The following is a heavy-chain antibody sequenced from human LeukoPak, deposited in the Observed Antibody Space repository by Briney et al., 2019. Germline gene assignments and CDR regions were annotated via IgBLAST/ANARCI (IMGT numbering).Heavy chain of an antibody. CDR2: ISWNGGSI. V-gene: IGHV3-9*03. D-gene: IGHD6-19*01. J-gene: IGHJ4*02. CDR3: AKDSNSVPGYSSGWFDY. CDR1: GFTFDDYA. Sequence: PGGSLRLSCAASGFTFDDYAMHWVRQAPGKGLEWVSDISWNGGSIGYADSVKGRFTISRDNAKNSLYLQMNSLRAEDMALYYCAKDSNSVPGYSSGWFDYWGQGTLVTVSS.